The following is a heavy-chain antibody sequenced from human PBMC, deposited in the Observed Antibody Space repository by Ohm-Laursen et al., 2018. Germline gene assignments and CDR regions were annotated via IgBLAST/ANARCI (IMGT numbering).Heavy chain of an antibody. Sequence: SLRLSCAASGFTLSTIEMNWFRQAPGKGLEWVSFTYINGKSTYYADSVKGRFTISRDITKNSLYLQMNSLRVEDTAVYYCVRNYDFWGQGTLVTVSS. V-gene: IGHV3-48*03. D-gene: IGHD5-24*01. CDR3: VRNYDF. CDR1: GFTLSTIE. J-gene: IGHJ4*02. CDR2: TYINGKST.